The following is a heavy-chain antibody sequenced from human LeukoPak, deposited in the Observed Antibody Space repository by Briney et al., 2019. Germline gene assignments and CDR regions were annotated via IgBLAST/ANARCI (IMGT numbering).Heavy chain of an antibody. CDR2: INPSGGST. Sequence: ASVKVSCKASGYTFTSYYMHCVRQAPGQELEWMGIINPSGGSTSYAQKFQGRVTMTTDTSTSTAYMELRSLRSDDTAVYYCARAKLHVLPAAHNWFDPWGQGTLVTVSS. J-gene: IGHJ5*02. D-gene: IGHD2-2*01. V-gene: IGHV1-46*01. CDR1: GYTFTSYY. CDR3: ARAKLHVLPAAHNWFDP.